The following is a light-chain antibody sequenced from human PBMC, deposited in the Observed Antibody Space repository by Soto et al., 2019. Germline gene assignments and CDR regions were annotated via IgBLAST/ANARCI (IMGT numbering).Light chain of an antibody. CDR3: QNYNSAPFT. CDR1: QGISNY. Sequence: DIPMTQSPSSLSASVGDRVTITCRASQGISNYLAWYQQKPGKIPKLLIYAASTLQPGVPSRFSGSGPGTDFTLTVSSLQPEDVATYYCQNYNSAPFTFGPGTKVDIK. V-gene: IGKV1-27*01. J-gene: IGKJ3*01. CDR2: AAS.